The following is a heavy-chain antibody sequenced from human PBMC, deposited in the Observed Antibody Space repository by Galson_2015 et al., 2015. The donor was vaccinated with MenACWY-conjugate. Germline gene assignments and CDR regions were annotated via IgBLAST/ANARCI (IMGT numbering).Heavy chain of an antibody. Sequence: SVKVSCKASGYTFTRSSINWVRQAPGQGLEWMGWLNTDTGKPNYAQGFTGRFVFSLDTSVSTAYLQISSLRAEDTAVYYCARNGDYIGIDYWGQGTLATVSS. D-gene: IGHD4-17*01. J-gene: IGHJ4*02. CDR2: LNTDTGKP. V-gene: IGHV7-4-1*02. CDR1: GYTFTRSS. CDR3: ARNGDYIGIDY.